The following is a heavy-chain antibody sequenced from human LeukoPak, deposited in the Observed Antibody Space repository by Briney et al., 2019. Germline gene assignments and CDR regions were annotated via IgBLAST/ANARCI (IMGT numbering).Heavy chain of an antibody. CDR2: IRYDGSNK. CDR3: AKGRGWEASYYYYYMDV. J-gene: IGHJ6*03. CDR1: GFTFSSYA. D-gene: IGHD1-26*01. V-gene: IGHV3-30*02. Sequence: GGSLRLSCAVSGFTFSSYAMSWVRQAPGKGLEWVAFIRYDGSNKYYTDSVKGRFTISRDNSKNTLYLQMNSLRAEDTAVYYCAKGRGWEASYYYYYMDVWGKGTTVTISS.